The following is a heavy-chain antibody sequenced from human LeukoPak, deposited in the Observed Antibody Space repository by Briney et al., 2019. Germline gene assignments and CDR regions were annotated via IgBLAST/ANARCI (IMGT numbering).Heavy chain of an antibody. Sequence: ASVKVSCKASGGTFSSYAISWVRQAPGQGLEWMGGIIPIFGTANYAQKFQGRVTITTDESTSTAYMELSSLRSEDTAVYCCARMTTAAPGAYFDYWGQGTLVTVSS. CDR3: ARMTTAAPGAYFDY. CDR2: IIPIFGTA. CDR1: GGTFSSYA. D-gene: IGHD4-11*01. V-gene: IGHV1-69*05. J-gene: IGHJ4*02.